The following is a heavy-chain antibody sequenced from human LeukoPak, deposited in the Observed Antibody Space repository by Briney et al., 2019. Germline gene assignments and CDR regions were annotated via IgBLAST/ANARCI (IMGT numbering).Heavy chain of an antibody. CDR1: GYTFSGYF. CDR2: INAGSGDT. Sequence: ASVKVSCKTSGYTFSGYFVHWVRLAPGQGLEWMGRINAGSGDTEFAQKFQGRVTMTRDTFVSTAYMEVSGLTSDDTAIYYCARDLSSTPHCELDHWGPGTLVTVSS. D-gene: IGHD2-21*02. CDR3: ARDLSSTPHCELDH. V-gene: IGHV1-2*06. J-gene: IGHJ4*02.